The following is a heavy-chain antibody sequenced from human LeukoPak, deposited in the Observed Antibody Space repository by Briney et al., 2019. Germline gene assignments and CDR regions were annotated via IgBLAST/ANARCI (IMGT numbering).Heavy chain of an antibody. D-gene: IGHD2-2*01. CDR2: INPNSGGT. CDR3: ARVSVRCSSTSCYASYYYGMDV. V-gene: IGHV1-2*06. J-gene: IGHJ6*02. CDR1: GYTFTDYY. Sequence: GASVKVSCKASGYTFTDYYIHWVRQAPGQGLEWMGRINPNSGGTNYAQKLQGRVTMTTDTSTSTAYMELRSLRSDDTAVYYCARVSVRCSSTSCYASYYYGMDVWGQGTTVTVSS.